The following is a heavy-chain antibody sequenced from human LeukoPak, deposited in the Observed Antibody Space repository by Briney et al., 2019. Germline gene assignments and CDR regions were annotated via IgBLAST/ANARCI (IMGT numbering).Heavy chain of an antibody. Sequence: GGSLRLSCAASGFTFSSYEMNWVRQAPGKGLEWVSYISSSGSTIYYADSVKGRFTISRDNAKNSLYLQMNSLRAEDTAVYYCAKDGSITAAGGFDPWGQGTLVTVSS. V-gene: IGHV3-48*03. D-gene: IGHD6-13*01. J-gene: IGHJ5*02. CDR2: ISSSGSTI. CDR1: GFTFSSYE. CDR3: AKDGSITAAGGFDP.